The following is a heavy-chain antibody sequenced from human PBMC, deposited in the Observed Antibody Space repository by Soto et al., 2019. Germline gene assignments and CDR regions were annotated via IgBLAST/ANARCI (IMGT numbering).Heavy chain of an antibody. D-gene: IGHD2-2*01. J-gene: IGHJ4*02. CDR1: GFIFTDYA. V-gene: IGHV3-23*01. Sequence: GGSLRLSCAASGFIFTDYAMTWVRQAPGKGLEWVATISGSAGSTYYADSVKGRFTISSDSSKSTLYLQMNRLRAEDSAVYYCAKEISSMYFTLDFWGQGTLVTVSS. CDR3: AKEISSMYFTLDF. CDR2: ISGSAGST.